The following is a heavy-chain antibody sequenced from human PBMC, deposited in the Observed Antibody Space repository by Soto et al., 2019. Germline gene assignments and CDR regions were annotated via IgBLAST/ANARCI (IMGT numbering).Heavy chain of an antibody. D-gene: IGHD2-21*02. CDR2: ISYDGSNK. J-gene: IGHJ4*02. V-gene: IGHV3-30-3*01. Sequence: GGSLRLSCAASGFTFSSYAMHWVRQAPGKGLEWVAVISYDGSNKYYADSVKGRFTISRDNSKNTLYLQMNSLRAEDTAVYYCARDLGDVVVTAMARWGQGTLVTVSS. CDR3: ARDLGDVVVTAMAR. CDR1: GFTFSSYA.